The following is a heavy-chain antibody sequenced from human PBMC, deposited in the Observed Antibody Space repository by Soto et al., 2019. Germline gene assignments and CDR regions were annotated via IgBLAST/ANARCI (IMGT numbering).Heavy chain of an antibody. V-gene: IGHV4-34*01. Sequence: SETLSLTCAVYGGSFSGYYWSWIRQPPGKGLEWIGEINHSGSTNYNQSLKSRVTISVDTSKNQFSLKLCSVTAADTAVYYCARKPVCDVVRCFDYWGQGTLVTVSS. J-gene: IGHJ4*02. CDR2: INHSGST. CDR3: ARKPVCDVVRCFDY. D-gene: IGHD2-15*01. CDR1: GGSFSGYY.